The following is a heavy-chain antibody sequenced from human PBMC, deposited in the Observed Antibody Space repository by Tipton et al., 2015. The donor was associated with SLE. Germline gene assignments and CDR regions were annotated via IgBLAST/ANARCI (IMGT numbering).Heavy chain of an antibody. Sequence: TLSVTCAVSGGSISSGGYSWSWIRQPAGKGLEWIGYIYTSGSTNYNPSLKSRVTISVDTSKNQFSLKLSSVTAADTAVYYCARGDVVEHAFDIWGQGTMVTVSS. J-gene: IGHJ3*02. CDR2: IYTSGST. CDR3: ARGDVVEHAFDI. D-gene: IGHD3-22*01. V-gene: IGHV4-61*09. CDR1: GGSISSGGYS.